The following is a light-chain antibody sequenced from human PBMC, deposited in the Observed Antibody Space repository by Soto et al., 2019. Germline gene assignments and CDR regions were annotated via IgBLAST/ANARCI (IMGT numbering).Light chain of an antibody. CDR1: QSVSSTF. CDR3: QQYGNSPFT. J-gene: IGKJ3*01. Sequence: EIVLTQYPGTLSLSPGERGTLSCRASQSVSSTFLAWYQQKPGQAPRLLIYGVSSRATGIPDRFSGSGSGTDFTLTISRLEPEDFAIYYCQQYGNSPFTFGPGTKVDIK. V-gene: IGKV3-20*01. CDR2: GVS.